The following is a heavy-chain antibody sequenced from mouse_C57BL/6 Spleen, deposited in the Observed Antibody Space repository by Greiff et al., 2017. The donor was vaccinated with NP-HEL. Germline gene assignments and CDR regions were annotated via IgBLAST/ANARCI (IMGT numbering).Heavy chain of an antibody. Sequence: VQLQQSGAELVKPGASVKMSCKASGFTFTTYPIHWMKQNHGKSLEWIGNFHPYNDDTKYNAKFKGKATLTVDKSSSTVYLVLSRLTSDDSAVYYCARSDTYYAMYYWGQGTSVTVSS. D-gene: IGHD5-1-1*01. CDR1: GFTFTTYP. CDR2: FHPYNDDT. CDR3: ARSDTYYAMYY. V-gene: IGHV1-47*01. J-gene: IGHJ4*01.